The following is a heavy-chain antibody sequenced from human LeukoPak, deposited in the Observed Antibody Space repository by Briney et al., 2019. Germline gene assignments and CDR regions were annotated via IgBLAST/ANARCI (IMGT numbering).Heavy chain of an antibody. CDR2: ISAYNGNT. CDR1: GYTFTNYH. Sequence: ASVKVSCKASGYTFTNYHIAWVRQAPGQGLEWMGWISAYNGNTNYAQKFQGRVTMTEDTSTDTAYMELSSLRSEDTAVYYCATGLITMIVVPPTFDIWGQGTMVTVSS. D-gene: IGHD3-22*01. CDR3: ATGLITMIVVPPTFDI. J-gene: IGHJ3*02. V-gene: IGHV1-18*01.